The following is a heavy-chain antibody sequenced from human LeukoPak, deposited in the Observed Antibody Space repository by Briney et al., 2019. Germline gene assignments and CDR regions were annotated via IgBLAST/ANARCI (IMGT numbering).Heavy chain of an antibody. V-gene: IGHV4-59*01. CDR2: IYYSGGT. Sequence: PSETLSLTCTVSGGSINYYYWMWIRQPPGKGLEWIGYIYYSGGTHYNPSLKSRVTMLVDTSKNQFSLKLTAVTAADTAEYYCARVLSSGWTGFDPWGQGILVTVSS. CDR3: ARVLSSGWTGFDP. D-gene: IGHD6-19*01. J-gene: IGHJ5*02. CDR1: GGSINYYY.